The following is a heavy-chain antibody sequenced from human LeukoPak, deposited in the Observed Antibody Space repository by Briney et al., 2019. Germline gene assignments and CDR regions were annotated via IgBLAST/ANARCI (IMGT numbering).Heavy chain of an antibody. V-gene: IGHV4-59*11. D-gene: IGHD3-16*01. J-gene: IGHJ4*02. CDR1: GGSLRNHY. CDR3: AKGRIGGPKAPFDY. CDR2: IYDSGST. Sequence: SETLSLTCTVAGGSLRNHYWSWIRQPPGKGLEWIGHIYDSGSTTYNPSLKSRVTMSVDTSKNQFSLNLSSVTAADTAVYYCAKGRIGGPKAPFDYGGQGTLVTVSS.